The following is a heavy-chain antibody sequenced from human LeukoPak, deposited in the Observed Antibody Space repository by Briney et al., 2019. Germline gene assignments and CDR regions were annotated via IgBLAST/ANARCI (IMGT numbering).Heavy chain of an antibody. V-gene: IGHV3-23*01. D-gene: IGHD3-10*01. CDR2: ISGSGGST. Sequence: GGSLRLSCAASGFTFSSYAMSWVRQAPGEGLEWVSAISGSGGSTYYADSVKGRFTISRDNSKNTLYLQMNSLRAEDTAVYYCAKEIRIWFGEYSLYFDYWGQGTLVTVSS. CDR3: AKEIRIWFGEYSLYFDY. CDR1: GFTFSSYA. J-gene: IGHJ4*02.